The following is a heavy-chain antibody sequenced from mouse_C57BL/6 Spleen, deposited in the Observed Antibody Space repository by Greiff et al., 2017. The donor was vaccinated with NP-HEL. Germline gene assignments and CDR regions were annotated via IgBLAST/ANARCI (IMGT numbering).Heavy chain of an antibody. J-gene: IGHJ4*01. CDR1: GYTFTSYT. Sequence: QVQLQQSGAELARPGASVKMSCKASGYTFTSYTMHWIKQRPGQGLEWIGYINPSSGYTKYNQKFKDKATLTADKSSSTAYMQLSSLTSEDSAVYYCARYYRSTSEAMDYWGQGTSVTVSS. D-gene: IGHD1-1*02. CDR2: INPSSGYT. CDR3: ARYYRSTSEAMDY. V-gene: IGHV1-4*01.